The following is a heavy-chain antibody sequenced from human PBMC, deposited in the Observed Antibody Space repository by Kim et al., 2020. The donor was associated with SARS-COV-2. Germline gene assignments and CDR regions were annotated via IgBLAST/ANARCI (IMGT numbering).Heavy chain of an antibody. Sequence: SVKVSCKASGGTFSSYAISWVRQAPGQGLEWMGGIIPIFGTANYAQKFQGRVTITADESTSTAYMELSSLRSEDTAVYYCARDLCPPSRCYGMDVWGQGTTVTVSS. V-gene: IGHV1-69*13. D-gene: IGHD3-16*01. J-gene: IGHJ6*02. CDR3: ARDLCPPSRCYGMDV. CDR2: IIPIFGTA. CDR1: GGTFSSYA.